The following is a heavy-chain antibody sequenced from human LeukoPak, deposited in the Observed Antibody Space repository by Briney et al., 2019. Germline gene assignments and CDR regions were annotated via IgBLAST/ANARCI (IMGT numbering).Heavy chain of an antibody. CDR2: ISGSGDST. Sequence: GGSPRLSCAASGFTFSSYAMSWVRQAPGKGLEWVSAISGSGDSTYYADSVKGRFTISRDNSKNTLYLQMRAEDTAVYYCAKAERILLPDYWGQGTLVTVSS. CDR3: AKAERILLPDY. J-gene: IGHJ4*02. D-gene: IGHD2-15*01. CDR1: GFTFSSYA. V-gene: IGHV3-23*01.